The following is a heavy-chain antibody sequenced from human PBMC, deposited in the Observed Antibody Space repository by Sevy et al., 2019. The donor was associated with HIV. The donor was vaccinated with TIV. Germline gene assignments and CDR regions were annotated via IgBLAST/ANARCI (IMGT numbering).Heavy chain of an antibody. Sequence: ASVKVSCKASGYTFTSYGISWVRQAPGQGLEWMGWISAYNGNTNYAQKLQGRVTMTTDTSTRTAYMELRSLRSDDTAVYYCAREYYDFWSGYSGPWYYYYGMDVWGQGTTVTVSS. J-gene: IGHJ6*02. CDR2: ISAYNGNT. V-gene: IGHV1-18*01. CDR1: GYTFTSYG. CDR3: AREYYDFWSGYSGPWYYYYGMDV. D-gene: IGHD3-3*01.